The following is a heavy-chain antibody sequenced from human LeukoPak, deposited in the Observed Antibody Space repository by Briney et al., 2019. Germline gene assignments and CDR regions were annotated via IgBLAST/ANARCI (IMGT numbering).Heavy chain of an antibody. D-gene: IGHD5-18*01. CDR3: ARGRRTTAMVYGPLGY. Sequence: ASVKVSCKASGYTFTSYYMHWVRQAPGQGLEWMGIINPSGGSTSYAQKFQGRVTMTRDTSTSTVYMELSSLRSEDTAVYYCARGRRTTAMVYGPLGYWGQGTLVTVSS. CDR2: INPSGGST. V-gene: IGHV1-46*01. J-gene: IGHJ4*02. CDR1: GYTFTSYY.